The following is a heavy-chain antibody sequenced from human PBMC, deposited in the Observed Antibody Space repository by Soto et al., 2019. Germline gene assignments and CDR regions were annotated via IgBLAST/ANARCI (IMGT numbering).Heavy chain of an antibody. Sequence: GESLKISCKGSGYSFTSYWIAWVRQMPGKGLEWMGIIYPGDSDTRYSPPFQGQVTISADKSISTAYLQWSSLKASDTAMYYCARLLNRGYTYGSLGYWGQGTLVTVSS. D-gene: IGHD5-18*01. CDR2: IYPGDSDT. J-gene: IGHJ4*02. V-gene: IGHV5-51*03. CDR3: ARLLNRGYTYGSLGY. CDR1: GYSFTSYW.